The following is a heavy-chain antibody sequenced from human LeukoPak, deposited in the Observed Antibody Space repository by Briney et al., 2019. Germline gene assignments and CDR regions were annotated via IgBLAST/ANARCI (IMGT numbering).Heavy chain of an antibody. CDR2: IYPNGIT. J-gene: IGHJ2*01. Sequence: SETLSLTCTVSGGSIFGHYFNWIRQAPGKGLEWIGYIYPNGITSYNPSLRSRGTMSIATSRSQFSLRLTSVTAADTAIYYCARRAYFDTSGYSPASGYFDLWGRGTLVTVSS. CDR3: ARRAYFDTSGYSPASGYFDL. V-gene: IGHV4-4*08. D-gene: IGHD3-22*01. CDR1: GGSIFGHY.